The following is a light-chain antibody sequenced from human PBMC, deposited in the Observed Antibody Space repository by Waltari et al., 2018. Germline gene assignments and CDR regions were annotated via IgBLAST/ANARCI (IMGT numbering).Light chain of an antibody. Sequence: SYELTQPPSVSVSPGQTARITCSGDALPRQYAYWYQQRPGQAPMLMIYQDTQRPSEIPELCSGSSSGTTLTLTIREVHAEDEADYYCQSADGSGTYVVFGGGTKLTVL. V-gene: IGLV3-25*03. CDR1: ALPRQY. CDR3: QSADGSGTYVV. J-gene: IGLJ2*01. CDR2: QDT.